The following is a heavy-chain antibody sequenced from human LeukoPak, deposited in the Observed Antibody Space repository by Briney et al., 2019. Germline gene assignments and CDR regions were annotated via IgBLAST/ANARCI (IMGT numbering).Heavy chain of an antibody. V-gene: IGHV4-59*01. D-gene: IGHD3-10*01. CDR3: ARDGEVS. Sequence: SETLSLTCTVSGGSISNYYWNWIRQPPGKGLEWIGYIYYSGSTNYNPSLKSRVTISVDTSKNQFSLKLSSVTAADTAMYYCARDGEVSWGQGTLVTVSS. J-gene: IGHJ5*02. CDR1: GGSISNYY. CDR2: IYYSGST.